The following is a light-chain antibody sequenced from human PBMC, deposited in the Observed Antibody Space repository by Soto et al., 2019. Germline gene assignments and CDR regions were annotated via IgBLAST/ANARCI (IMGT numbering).Light chain of an antibody. CDR3: QQYCSTPGT. V-gene: IGKV4-1*01. CDR1: QSVLYSSNNNNY. J-gene: IGKJ1*01. Sequence: DIVLTQSPDSLSVYLGERATIYCKSSQSVLYSSNNNNYLAWYQQKPGQPPKLLIYWASTRESGVPDRFSGSGSGTDFTLTISSLEAEDVAVYYCQQYCSTPGTFGQGTKVDIK. CDR2: WAS.